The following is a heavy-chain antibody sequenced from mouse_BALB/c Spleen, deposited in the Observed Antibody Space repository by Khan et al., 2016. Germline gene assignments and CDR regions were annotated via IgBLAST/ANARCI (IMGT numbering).Heavy chain of an antibody. D-gene: IGHD1-1*01. Sequence: VQLQQPGPELVKPGASMKISCKASGYSFTGYTINWMKQSRGKNLEWIGLINPYNGGTSYNQKFKGKATFTVDKSSSTAYMELLSLTSEDSAVYFCARERYDGSSYASFAYWGQGTLVTVSA. CDR1: GYSFTGYT. J-gene: IGHJ3*01. V-gene: IGHV1-18*01. CDR3: ARERYDGSSYASFAY. CDR2: INPYNGGT.